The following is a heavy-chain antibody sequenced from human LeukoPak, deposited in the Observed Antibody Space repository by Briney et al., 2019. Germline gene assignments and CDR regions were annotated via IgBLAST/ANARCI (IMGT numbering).Heavy chain of an antibody. CDR3: ASEKNYGDKYFDS. Sequence: GSVKVSCKASGDTFNIHYFHWIRQAPGQGLEWMGIINRVDGIRGNAQTFQGRLMLTKDTSTSTAYMELSSLRSEDTAIYYCASEKNYGDKYFDSWGQGTVVTVSS. J-gene: IGHJ4*02. CDR2: INRVDGIR. V-gene: IGHV1-46*02. CDR1: GDTFNIHY. D-gene: IGHD4-17*01.